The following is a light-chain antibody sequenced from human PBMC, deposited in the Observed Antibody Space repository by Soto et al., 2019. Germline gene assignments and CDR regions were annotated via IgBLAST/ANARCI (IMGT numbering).Light chain of an antibody. CDR1: NIGSKS. V-gene: IGLV3-21*04. CDR3: QVWDSSSDHYV. CDR2: YDS. J-gene: IGLJ1*01. Sequence: SYELTQPPSVSVAPGKTARITCGGNNIGSKSVHWYQQKPGQAPVLVIYYDSDRPSGIPERFSGYNSGNTATLTISRVEAGDEAVYYCQVWDSSSDHYVFGTGTKLTVL.